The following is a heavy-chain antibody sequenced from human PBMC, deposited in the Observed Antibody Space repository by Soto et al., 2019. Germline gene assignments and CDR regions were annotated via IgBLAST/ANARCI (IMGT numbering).Heavy chain of an antibody. CDR2: IYYSGST. CDR1: GGSISSGGYY. D-gene: IGHD6-13*01. Sequence: QVQLQESGPGLVKPSQTLSLTCTVSGGSISSGGYYWSWIRQHPGKGLEWIGYIYYSGSTYYNPSLKSRVTISVDTSKNQFSLKLSSVTAADTAVYCCASASLSWRSWTGDYYYYGMDVWGQGTTVTVSS. CDR3: ASASLSWRSWTGDYYYYGMDV. J-gene: IGHJ6*02. V-gene: IGHV4-31*03.